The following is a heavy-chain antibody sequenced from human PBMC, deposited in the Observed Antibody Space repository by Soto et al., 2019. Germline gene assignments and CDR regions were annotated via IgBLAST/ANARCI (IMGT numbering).Heavy chain of an antibody. CDR1: GFTFSSYG. J-gene: IGHJ4*02. V-gene: IGHV3-30*18. CDR2: ISSDGNNK. CDR3: AKDSGRGSADHYFDY. Sequence: QVQLVESGGGVVQPGRSLRLSCAASGFTFSSYGMHWVRQAPGKGLEWVAVISSDGNNKYSANSLKGRFTISRDNSKNTLYLQMNSLRTEDTAVYYCAKDSGRGSADHYFDYWGQGTLVTVSS. D-gene: IGHD3-10*01.